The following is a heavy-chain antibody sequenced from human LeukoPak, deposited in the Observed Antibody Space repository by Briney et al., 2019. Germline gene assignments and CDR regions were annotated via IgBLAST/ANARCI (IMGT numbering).Heavy chain of an antibody. Sequence: SETLSLTCAVYGGSFSGYYWSWIRQPPGKVLEWIGEINHSGNTNYNPSLKSRVTISVDTSKNQFSLKLTSVTAADTAVYFCARGAEYYAIWRGYAGYSDYWGQGISVTVSS. V-gene: IGHV4-34*01. J-gene: IGHJ4*02. CDR2: INHSGNT. CDR3: ARGAEYYAIWRGYAGYSDY. D-gene: IGHD3-3*01. CDR1: GGSFSGYY.